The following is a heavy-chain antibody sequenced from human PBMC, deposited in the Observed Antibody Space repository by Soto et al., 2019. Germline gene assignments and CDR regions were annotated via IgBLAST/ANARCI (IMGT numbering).Heavy chain of an antibody. V-gene: IGHV3-33*01. CDR1: GFTFSSYG. CDR3: AVGDNTLPLDY. J-gene: IGHJ4*02. D-gene: IGHD3-16*01. Sequence: QVQLVESGGGVVQPGRSLRLSCAASGFTFSSYGMHWVRQAPGKGLEWVAVIWYDGTIKYYADSVKGRFTISRDNSKNTLYLQMNSLRAEDTAVYYCAVGDNTLPLDYWGQGTLVTVSS. CDR2: IWYDGTIK.